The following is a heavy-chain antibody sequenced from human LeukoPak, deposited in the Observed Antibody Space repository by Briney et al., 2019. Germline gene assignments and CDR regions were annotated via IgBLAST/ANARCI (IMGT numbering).Heavy chain of an antibody. D-gene: IGHD6-19*01. CDR2: TYYRSKWYN. J-gene: IGHJ4*02. CDR3: GRAVAGIFDY. V-gene: IGHV6-1*01. Sequence: SQTLSLTCALSGDSVSSNSAAWSWIRQSPSRGLEWLGRTYYRSKWYNDYAVSVKSRITINPDTSKNQFSLQLNSVTPEGTAVYYCGRAVAGIFDYWGQGTLVSVSS. CDR1: GDSVSSNSAA.